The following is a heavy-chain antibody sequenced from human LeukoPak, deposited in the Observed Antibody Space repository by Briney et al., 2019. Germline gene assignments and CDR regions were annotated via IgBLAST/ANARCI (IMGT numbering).Heavy chain of an antibody. CDR2: ISSSGSTI. CDR1: GFTFSSYV. D-gene: IGHD3-16*01. V-gene: IGHV3-48*03. J-gene: IGHJ6*02. CDR3: ARYEYYYYYYGMDV. Sequence: GGSLRLSCAASGFTFSSYVMNWVRQAPGKGLEWVSYISSSGSTIYYADSVKGRFTISRDNAKNSLYLQMNSLRAEDTAVYYCARYEYYYYYYGMDVWGQGTTVTVSS.